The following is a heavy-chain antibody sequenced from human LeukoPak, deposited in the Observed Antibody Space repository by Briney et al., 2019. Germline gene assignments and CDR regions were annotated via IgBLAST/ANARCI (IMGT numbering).Heavy chain of an antibody. V-gene: IGHV4-61*02. D-gene: IGHD3-3*01. Sequence: PSETLSLTCTVSGGSISSGSYYWSWIRQPAGKGLEWIGRIYTSGSTNYNPSLKSRVTISVDTSKNQFSLKLGSVTAADTAVYYCATSNYDFWSGYYSSWGQGTLVTVSS. CDR2: IYTSGST. CDR1: GGSISSGSYY. J-gene: IGHJ4*02. CDR3: ATSNYDFWSGYYSS.